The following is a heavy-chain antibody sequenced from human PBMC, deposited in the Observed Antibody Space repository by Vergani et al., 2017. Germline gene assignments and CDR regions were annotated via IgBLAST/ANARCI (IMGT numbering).Heavy chain of an antibody. CDR3: ARDRYYLGSGSYPYFYYYGLDV. V-gene: IGHV3-23*04. J-gene: IGHJ6*02. CDR1: GFTLSSYW. D-gene: IGHD3-10*01. Sequence: EVQLVESGGGLVQPGGSLRVSCAASGFTLSSYWMSWVRQAPGKGLEWVSAISARYPSTYYADSVKGRFTISRDNSKNMLYLQMNSLRAEDTGVYYCARDRYYLGSGSYPYFYYYGLDVWGQGTAVTVSS. CDR2: ISARYPST.